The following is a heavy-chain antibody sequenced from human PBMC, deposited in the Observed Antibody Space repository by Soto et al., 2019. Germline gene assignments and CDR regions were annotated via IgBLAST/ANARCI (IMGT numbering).Heavy chain of an antibody. CDR1: GGSISSYY. D-gene: IGHD6-19*01. CDR3: AREYTSSWYWFDP. V-gene: IGHV4-59*01. Sequence: SETLSLTCTVSGGSISSYYWSWIRQPPGKGLEWIGYIYYSGNTNYNPSLQSRVTISVDTSKNQFSLKLNSVTAADTAVYYCAREYTSSWYWFDPWGQGTLVTVSS. CDR2: IYYSGNT. J-gene: IGHJ5*02.